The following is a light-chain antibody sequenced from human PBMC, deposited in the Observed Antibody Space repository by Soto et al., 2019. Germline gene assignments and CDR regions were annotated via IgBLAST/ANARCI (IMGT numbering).Light chain of an antibody. V-gene: IGKV1-17*01. J-gene: IGKJ3*01. CDR1: QSISNH. CDR2: AAS. Sequence: DIQMTQSPSSLSASVEDRVIITCRASQSISNHLNWYQQKPGKARKLLIYAASTLQSGVPSRFSGSGSGTDFTLTISSLQPEDFATYYCQQLNSYPFTFGPGTKVDTK. CDR3: QQLNSYPFT.